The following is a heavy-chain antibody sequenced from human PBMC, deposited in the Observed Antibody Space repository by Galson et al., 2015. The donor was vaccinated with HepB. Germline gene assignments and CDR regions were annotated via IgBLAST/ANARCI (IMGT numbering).Heavy chain of an antibody. J-gene: IGHJ6*02. CDR3: ARGDGYYYGSGTSYYYGMDV. CDR1: GGTFSSYT. D-gene: IGHD3-10*01. Sequence: SVKVSCKASGGTFSSYTISWVRQAPGQGLEWMGRIIPILGIANYAQKFQGRVTITSDKSTSTAYMELSSLRSEDTAMYYCARGDGYYYGSGTSYYYGMDVWGQGTTVTVSS. V-gene: IGHV1-69*02. CDR2: IIPILGIA.